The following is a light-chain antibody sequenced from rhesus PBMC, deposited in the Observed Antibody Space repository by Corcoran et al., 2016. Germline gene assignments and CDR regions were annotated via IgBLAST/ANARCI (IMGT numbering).Light chain of an antibody. J-gene: IGKJ4*01. CDR3: QQYSSSPLT. CDR2: KAS. Sequence: DIQMTKSPSSLSASVGDTVTITCRASQSISSWVAWYQQKPGKAPKLLIYKASSLKRGVPSRFSGSGSGTDFTLTISSLQSEDFATYYCQQYSSSPLTFGGGTKVELK. V-gene: IGKV1-22*01. CDR1: QSISSW.